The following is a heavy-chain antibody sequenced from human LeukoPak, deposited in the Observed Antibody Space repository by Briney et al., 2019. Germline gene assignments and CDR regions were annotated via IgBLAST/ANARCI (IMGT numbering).Heavy chain of an antibody. Sequence: SETLSLTCTVSGGSISSYYWSWIRQPPGKGLEWIGYIYYSGSTNYNPSLKSRVTISVDTSKNQFSLKLSSVTAADTAVYYCARGRSWLSPRTLKYGGLYYGMDVWGQGTTVTVSS. CDR2: IYYSGST. J-gene: IGHJ6*02. D-gene: IGHD3-22*01. CDR1: GGSISSYY. CDR3: ARGRSWLSPRTLKYGGLYYGMDV. V-gene: IGHV4-59*12.